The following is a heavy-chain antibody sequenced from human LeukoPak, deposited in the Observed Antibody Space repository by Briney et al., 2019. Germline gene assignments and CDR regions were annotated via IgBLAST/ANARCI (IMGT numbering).Heavy chain of an antibody. CDR2: IIPIFGTA. CDR1: GGTFSSYA. J-gene: IGHJ4*02. CDR3: ARDSYDKLVGYFDY. D-gene: IGHD3-22*01. V-gene: IGHV1-69*06. Sequence: SVKVSCKASGGTFSSYAISWVRQAPGQGLEWMGGIIPIFGTANYAQEFQGRVTITADKSTSTAYMELSSLRSEDTAVYYCARDSYDKLVGYFDYWGQGTLVTVSS.